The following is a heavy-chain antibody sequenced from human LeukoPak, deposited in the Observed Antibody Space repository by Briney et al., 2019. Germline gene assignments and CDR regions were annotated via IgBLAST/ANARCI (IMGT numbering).Heavy chain of an antibody. Sequence: ASVKVSCKASGYTFTGYYMHWVRQAPGQGLEWMGRINPNSGCTNYAQKFQGRVTMTRDTSISTAYMELSRLRSDDTAVYYCASWGYDILTGYLDYWGQGTLVTVSS. CDR3: ASWGYDILTGYLDY. V-gene: IGHV1-2*06. D-gene: IGHD3-9*01. CDR1: GYTFTGYY. J-gene: IGHJ4*02. CDR2: INPNSGCT.